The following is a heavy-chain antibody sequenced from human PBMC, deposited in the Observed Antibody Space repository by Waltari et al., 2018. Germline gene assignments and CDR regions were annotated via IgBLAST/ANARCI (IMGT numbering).Heavy chain of an antibody. J-gene: IGHJ6*02. CDR1: GFPFSIYS. Sequence: EVQLVESGGGLVKPGVSLRLSCAASGFPFSIYSLNCVRQAPGKGLEWMGIIYPGDSDTRYSPSFKGQVTISADKSISTAYLQWSSLKASDTAMYYCARQKAAAGIMDVWGQGTTVTVSS. V-gene: IGHV5-51*01. CDR2: IYPGDSDT. D-gene: IGHD6-13*01. CDR3: ARQKAAAGIMDV.